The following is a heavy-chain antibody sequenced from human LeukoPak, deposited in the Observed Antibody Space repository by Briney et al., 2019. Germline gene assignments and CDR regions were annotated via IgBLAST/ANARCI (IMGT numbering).Heavy chain of an antibody. J-gene: IGHJ4*02. Sequence: SETLSLTCTVSGGSISTYYWSWIRQPPGEGLEWIGYIYNSGSTNYNPSLKSRVTISVDTSKNQFSLKLSSVTAADTAVYYCARGLAAVDDYFDYWGQGTLVTVPS. CDR2: IYNSGST. CDR1: GGSISTYY. D-gene: IGHD6-13*01. CDR3: ARGLAAVDDYFDY. V-gene: IGHV4-59*01.